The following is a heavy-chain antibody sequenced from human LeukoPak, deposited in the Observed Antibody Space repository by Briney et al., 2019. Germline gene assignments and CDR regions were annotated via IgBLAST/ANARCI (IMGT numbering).Heavy chain of an antibody. CDR1: GGSFSGYY. J-gene: IGHJ4*02. D-gene: IGHD3-16*02. CDR3: ARGGQGYYDYDWGSYRYFDY. CDR2: INHSGST. V-gene: IGHV4-34*01. Sequence: NPSETLSLTCAVYGGSFSGYYWSWIRQPPGKGLEWIGEINHSGSTNYNPSLKSRVTISVDTSKNQFSLKLSSVTAADTAVYYCARGGQGYYDYDWGSYRYFDYWGQGTLVTVSS.